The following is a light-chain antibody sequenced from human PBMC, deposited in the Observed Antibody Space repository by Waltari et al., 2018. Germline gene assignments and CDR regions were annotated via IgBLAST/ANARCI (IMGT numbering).Light chain of an antibody. V-gene: IGLV2-14*03. Sequence: QSALTQPASVSGSPGQSITISCTGTSSDVGGSNYVSWYQQHPGKAPQVMIYDVTNRPSGVSNRFSGSKSGNTASLTISGLQAEDEADYYCSSWTDSDSFKLLFGGGTKLTVL. J-gene: IGLJ2*01. CDR3: SSWTDSDSFKLL. CDR1: SSDVGGSNY. CDR2: DVT.